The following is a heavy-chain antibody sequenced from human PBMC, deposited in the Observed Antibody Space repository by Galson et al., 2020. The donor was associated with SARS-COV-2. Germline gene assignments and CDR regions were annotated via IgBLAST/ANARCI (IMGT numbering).Heavy chain of an antibody. J-gene: IGHJ2*01. CDR3: ARGGGLWLRDVWYFDL. D-gene: IGHD3-16*01. Sequence: TGGSLRLSCAASGFTFSSYAMHWVRQAPGKGLEWVAVISYDGSNKYYADSVKGRFTISRDNSKNTLYLQMNSLRAEDTAVYYCARGGGLWLRDVWYFDLWGRGTLVTVSS. V-gene: IGHV3-30-3*01. CDR2: ISYDGSNK. CDR1: GFTFSSYA.